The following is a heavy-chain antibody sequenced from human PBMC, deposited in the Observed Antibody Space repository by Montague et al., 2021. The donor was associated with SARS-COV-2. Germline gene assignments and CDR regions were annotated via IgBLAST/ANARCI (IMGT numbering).Heavy chain of an antibody. CDR3: ARDFPTGRYYFDF. J-gene: IGHJ4*02. CDR1: GAPINIGNYY. D-gene: IGHD3-10*01. Sequence: TLSLTCTVSGAPINIGNYYWNWIRQPAGKGLEWIGRIYTSGRTDYNPSLKSRLTISFNTSKNEFFLRLNSLTAADTAVYYCARDFPTGRYYFDFWGQGTLVIVSS. CDR2: IYTSGRT. V-gene: IGHV4-61*02.